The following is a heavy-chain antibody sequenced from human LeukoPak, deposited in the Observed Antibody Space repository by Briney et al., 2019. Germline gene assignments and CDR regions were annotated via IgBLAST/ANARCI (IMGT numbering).Heavy chain of an antibody. CDR1: GFTFISYA. CDR2: ISCSGGST. Sequence: GGSLRLSCAASGFTFISYAMSWVRQAPGKGPEGVSAISCSGGSTYYADSVKGRFTISRDNSKTTLYLQMNSLRAEDTAVYYCAKYLASIVVVTANDYWGQGTLVTVSS. V-gene: IGHV3-23*01. CDR3: AKYLASIVVVTANDY. J-gene: IGHJ4*02. D-gene: IGHD2-21*02.